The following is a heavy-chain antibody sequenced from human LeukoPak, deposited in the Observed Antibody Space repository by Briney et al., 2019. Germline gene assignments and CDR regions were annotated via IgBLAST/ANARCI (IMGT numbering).Heavy chain of an antibody. D-gene: IGHD5-24*01. CDR2: IYSGGST. CDR3: ARGQDDYPYVYFDY. Sequence: GGSLRLSCAASGFTVSSNYMSWVRQAPGKGLEWVSVIYSGGSTYYADSVKGRFTISRDNSKNTLYLQMNSLRAEDTAVYYCARGQDDYPYVYFDYWGQGTLVTVSS. V-gene: IGHV3-53*01. CDR1: GFTVSSNY. J-gene: IGHJ4*02.